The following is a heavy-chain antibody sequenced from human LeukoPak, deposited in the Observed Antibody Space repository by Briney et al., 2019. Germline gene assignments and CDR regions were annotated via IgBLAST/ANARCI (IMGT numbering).Heavy chain of an antibody. Sequence: GGSLRLSCAASGFTFSDYYMSWIRQAPGKGLEWVSYISSSSSYTNYADSVKGRFTTSRDNAKNSLYLQMNSLRAEDTAVYYCARAHYYYYGMDVWGQGTTVTVSS. CDR2: ISSSSSYT. CDR3: ARAHYYYYGMDV. V-gene: IGHV3-11*06. J-gene: IGHJ6*02. CDR1: GFTFSDYY.